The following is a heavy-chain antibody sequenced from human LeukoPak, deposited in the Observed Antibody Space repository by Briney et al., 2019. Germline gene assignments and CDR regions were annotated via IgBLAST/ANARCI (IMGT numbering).Heavy chain of an antibody. D-gene: IGHD1-26*01. CDR2: INHSGST. Sequence: PSETLSLTCTVSGGSISSYYWSWIRQPPGKGLEWIGEINHSGSTNYNPSLKSRVTISVDTSKNQFSLKLSSVTAADTAVYYCARRSYWSGGRDWGQGTLVTVSS. V-gene: IGHV4-34*01. J-gene: IGHJ4*02. CDR1: GGSISSYY. CDR3: ARRSYWSGGRD.